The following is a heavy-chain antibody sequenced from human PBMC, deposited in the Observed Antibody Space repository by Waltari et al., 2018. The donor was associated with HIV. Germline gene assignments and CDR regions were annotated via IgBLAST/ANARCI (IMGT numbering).Heavy chain of an antibody. V-gene: IGHV4-39*01. CDR3: ARQQYCSGGSCPYNWFDP. D-gene: IGHD2-15*01. CDR1: GGSISSSSYY. J-gene: IGHJ5*02. CDR2: IYYSGST. Sequence: QLQLQESGPGLVKPSETLSLTCTVSGGSISSSSYYWGWIRQPPGKGLEWIGSIYYSGSTYNNPSRKSRVTISVDTSKNQFSLKLSSVTAADTAVYYCARQQYCSGGSCPYNWFDPWGQGTLVTVSS.